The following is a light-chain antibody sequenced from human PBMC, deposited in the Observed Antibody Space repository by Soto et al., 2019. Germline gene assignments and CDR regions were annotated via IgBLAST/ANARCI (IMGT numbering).Light chain of an antibody. CDR1: QSIYSRY. CDR3: HHYGDSPPET. CDR2: GAS. Sequence: EIVLTQSPGTLSSSPGERATLSCRASQSIYSRYLAWYQQRPGQPPRLLIHGASTRAAGISDRFSGSGSGTDFTLTISRLEPEDFAVYYCHHYGDSPPETFGQGTKVDIK. J-gene: IGKJ1*01. V-gene: IGKV3-20*01.